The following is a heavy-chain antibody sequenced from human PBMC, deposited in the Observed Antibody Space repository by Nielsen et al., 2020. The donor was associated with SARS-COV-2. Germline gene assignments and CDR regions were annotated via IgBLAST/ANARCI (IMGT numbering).Heavy chain of an antibody. CDR3: ARDRSGYYSDYFDY. V-gene: IGHV1-3*01. CDR1: GYTFTSYA. Sequence: ASVKVSCKASGYTFTSYAMHWVRQAPGQRLEWMGWINAGNGNTKYSQKFQGRATITRDTSASTAYMELSSLRSEDTAVYYCARDRSGYYSDYFDYWGQGTLVTVSS. CDR2: INAGNGNT. J-gene: IGHJ4*02. D-gene: IGHD3-22*01.